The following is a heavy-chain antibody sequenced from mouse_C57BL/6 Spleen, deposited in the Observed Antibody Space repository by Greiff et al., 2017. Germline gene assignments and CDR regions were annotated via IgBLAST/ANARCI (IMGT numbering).Heavy chain of an antibody. CDR1: GYTFTSYW. J-gene: IGHJ3*01. Sequence: QVQLQQPGAELVKPGASVKMSCTASGYTFTSYWITWVQQRPGQGLEWIGDIYPGSGSTNYNEKLKSKVTLTVDTSSSTAYMQLSSLTSEDSAVYYWARSWGGSWFAYWGQGTLVTVSA. D-gene: IGHD1-1*02. CDR2: IYPGSGST. CDR3: ARSWGGSWFAY. V-gene: IGHV1-55*01.